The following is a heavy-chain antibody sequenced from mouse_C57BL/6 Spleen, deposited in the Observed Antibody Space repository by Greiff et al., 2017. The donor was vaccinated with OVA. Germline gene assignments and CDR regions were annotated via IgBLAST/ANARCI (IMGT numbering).Heavy chain of an antibody. V-gene: IGHV1-15*01. CDR3: TRLTTTVVATPYFDY. CDR1: GYTFTDYE. J-gene: IGHJ2*01. CDR2: IDPETGGT. D-gene: IGHD1-1*01. Sequence: VQLQQSGAELVRPGASVTLSCKASGYTFTDYEMHWVKQTPVHGLEWIGAIDPETGGTAYNQKFKGKAILTADKSSSTAYMELRSLTSEDSAVYYCTRLTTTVVATPYFDYWGQGTTLTVSS.